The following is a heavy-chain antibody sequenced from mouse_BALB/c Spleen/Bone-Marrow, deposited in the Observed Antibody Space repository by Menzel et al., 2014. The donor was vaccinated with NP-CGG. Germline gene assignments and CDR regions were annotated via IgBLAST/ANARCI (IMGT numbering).Heavy chain of an antibody. CDR2: ISSGGGST. CDR3: ARPLYYYGSSPFYAMDY. J-gene: IGHJ4*01. D-gene: IGHD1-1*01. CDR1: GFAFSSYD. Sequence: EVQLVESGGGLVKPGGSLKLSCAASGFAFSSYDMSWVRQTPEKRLEWVAYISSGGGSTYYPDTVEGRFTISRDNAKNTLYLQMSSLKSEDTAMYYCARPLYYYGSSPFYAMDYWGQGTSVTVSS. V-gene: IGHV5-12-1*01.